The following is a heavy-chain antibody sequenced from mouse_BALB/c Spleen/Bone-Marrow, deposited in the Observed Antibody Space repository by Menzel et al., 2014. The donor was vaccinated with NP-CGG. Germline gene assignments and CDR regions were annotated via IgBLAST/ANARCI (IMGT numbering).Heavy chain of an antibody. J-gene: IGHJ2*01. CDR1: GFNIKDTY. D-gene: IGHD1-1*01. V-gene: IGHV14-3*02. Sequence: EVQLQQSGAELVKPGASVKLSCTASGFNIKDTYMHWVKQRPEQGLEWIGRIDPANGNTKYDPKFQGKATITADTSSNTAYLQLSSLTSKDTAVYYCARSYGSSPFDYWGQGTTLTVSS. CDR2: IDPANGNT. CDR3: ARSYGSSPFDY.